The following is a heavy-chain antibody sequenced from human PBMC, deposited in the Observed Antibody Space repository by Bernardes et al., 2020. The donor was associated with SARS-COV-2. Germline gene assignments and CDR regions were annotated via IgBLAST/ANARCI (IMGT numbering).Heavy chain of an antibody. CDR3: ARQSGSYGNWYFDL. J-gene: IGHJ2*01. CDR1: GGSFSGYY. V-gene: IGHV4-34*01. D-gene: IGHD1-26*01. Sequence: SLTCAVYGGSFSGYYWSWIRQPPGKGLEWIGEINHSGSTNYNPSLKSRVTISVDTSKNQFSLKLSSVTAADTAVYYCARQSGSYGNWYFDLWGRGTLVTVSS. CDR2: INHSGST.